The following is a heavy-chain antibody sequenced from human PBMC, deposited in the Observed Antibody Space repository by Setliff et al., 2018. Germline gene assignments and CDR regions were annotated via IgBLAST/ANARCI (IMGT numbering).Heavy chain of an antibody. Sequence: GGSVRLSCAASGFTFSSYAMTWVRQAPGKGLEWVSAISAGGGSTYSADSVKGRFTISRDNSKNTLYLQMNSLRAEDTAVYYCARDAPGEYDFWSGYSRRPWFDPWGQGTLVTVSS. V-gene: IGHV3-23*01. CDR3: ARDAPGEYDFWSGYSRRPWFDP. D-gene: IGHD3-3*01. CDR2: ISAGGGST. CDR1: GFTFSSYA. J-gene: IGHJ5*02.